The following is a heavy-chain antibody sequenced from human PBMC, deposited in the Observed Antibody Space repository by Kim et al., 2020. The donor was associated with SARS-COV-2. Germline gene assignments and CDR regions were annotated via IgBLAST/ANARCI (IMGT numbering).Heavy chain of an antibody. CDR1: GFTFSSYW. Sequence: GGSLRLSCAASGFTFSSYWMHWVRQAPGKGLVWVTRIKRDGGRTSYVDRGKGRFTISRNKARNSRNLKMKSRRAENKAVNIGAKERTKRGNW. CDR3: AKERTKRGNW. J-gene: IGHJ5*01. V-gene: IGHV3-74*01. CDR2: IKRDGGRT.